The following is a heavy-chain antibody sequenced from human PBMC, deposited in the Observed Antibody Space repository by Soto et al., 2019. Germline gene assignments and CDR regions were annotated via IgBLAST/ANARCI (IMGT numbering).Heavy chain of an antibody. J-gene: IGHJ4*02. Sequence: KESGPTLVKPTQTLTLTCTFSGFSLSTSGVGVGWIRQPPGKALEWLALIYWNDDKRYSPSLKSRLTITKDTSKNQVVLTMTNMDPVDTATYYCAHSRVYYYDSSGYYAIPGYWGQGTLVTVSS. CDR1: GFSLSTSGVG. V-gene: IGHV2-5*01. CDR2: IYWNDDK. D-gene: IGHD3-22*01. CDR3: AHSRVYYYDSSGYYAIPGY.